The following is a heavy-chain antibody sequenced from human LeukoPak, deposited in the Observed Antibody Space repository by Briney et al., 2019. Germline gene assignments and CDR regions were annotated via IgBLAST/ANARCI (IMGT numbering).Heavy chain of an antibody. CDR3: ARDTGCAGGTCFSFYDY. V-gene: IGHV3-7*01. Sequence: GRSLRLSCAASGFSFSTYWMTSVRHAPGKGLEWVANIKQDGSQKYYVDSVKGRFTISRDNAKNSLYLQMDSLRAEDTAVYYCARDTGCAGGTCFSFYDYWGQGTLVTVSS. CDR2: IKQDGSQK. CDR1: GFSFSTYW. J-gene: IGHJ4*02. D-gene: IGHD2-15*01.